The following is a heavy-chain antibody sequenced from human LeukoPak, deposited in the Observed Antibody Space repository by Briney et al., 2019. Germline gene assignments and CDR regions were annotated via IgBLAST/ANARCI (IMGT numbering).Heavy chain of an antibody. CDR3: AREIRFLEWLENWFDP. CDR2: MNPNSGNT. V-gene: IGHV1-8*01. Sequence: GASVKVSCKASGYTFTSYDINWVRQATGQGLEWMGWMNPNSGNTGYAQKFQGRVTMTRNTSISTAYMELSSLRSEDTAVYYCAREIRFLEWLENWFDPWGQGTLVTVSS. D-gene: IGHD3-3*01. J-gene: IGHJ5*02. CDR1: GYTFTSYD.